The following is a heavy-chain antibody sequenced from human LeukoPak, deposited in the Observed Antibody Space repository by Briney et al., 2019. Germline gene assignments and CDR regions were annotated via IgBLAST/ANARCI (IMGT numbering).Heavy chain of an antibody. CDR3: ATGRRYSSSLQH. CDR2: INPTGGST. J-gene: IGHJ1*01. V-gene: IGHV1-46*01. CDR1: GYTFTSYY. D-gene: IGHD6-13*01. Sequence: ASVKVSCKASGYTFTSYYMHWVRQAPGQGLEWMGLINPTGGSTGYAQKFQGRVTMTEDTSTDTAYMELSSLRSEDTAVYYCATGRRYSSSLQHWGQGTLVTVSS.